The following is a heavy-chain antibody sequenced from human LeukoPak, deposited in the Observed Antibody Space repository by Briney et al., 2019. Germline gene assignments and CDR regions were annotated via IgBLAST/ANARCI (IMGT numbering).Heavy chain of an antibody. Sequence: PSETLSLTCTVSGGSISSSSYYWGWIRQPPGKGLEWIGSIYYSGSTYYNPSLKSRVTISVDTSKNQFSLKLSPVTAADTAVYYCAVIRNYYYYYGMDVWGQGTTVTVSS. CDR2: IYYSGST. CDR1: GGSISSSSYY. V-gene: IGHV4-39*01. J-gene: IGHJ6*02. D-gene: IGHD3-10*01. CDR3: AVIRNYYYYYGMDV.